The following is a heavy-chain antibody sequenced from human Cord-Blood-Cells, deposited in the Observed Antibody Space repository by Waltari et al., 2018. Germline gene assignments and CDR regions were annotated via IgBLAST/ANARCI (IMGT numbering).Heavy chain of an antibody. Sequence: EVQLLESGGGLVQPGGSLRLPCAASGFTFSSYALSWARQATGTGLEWVSALSGSGGSTYYAGSVKGRFTMSRDKSKNTLYVRMNSLRAEDTAVYYCANRFLTSDLDDWGQGTLVTVSS. J-gene: IGHJ4*02. V-gene: IGHV3-23*01. CDR3: ANRFLTSDLDD. CDR2: LSGSGGST. D-gene: IGHD3-3*01. CDR1: GFTFSSYA.